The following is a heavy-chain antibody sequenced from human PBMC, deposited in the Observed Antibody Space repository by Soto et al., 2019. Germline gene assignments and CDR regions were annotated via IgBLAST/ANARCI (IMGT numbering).Heavy chain of an antibody. Sequence: QVQLQQWGAGLLKPSETLSLTCAVYGGSFSDFHWSWIRQPPGKGLEWIGGIHHRGNTNYNPSRRSRVTMSVDTSQNQFSLKMTSVTAADAAVYYCARTHYSMDVWDKGTTVTVSS. V-gene: IGHV4-34*01. CDR3: ARTHYSMDV. CDR2: IHHRGNT. CDR1: GGSFSDFH. J-gene: IGHJ6*03.